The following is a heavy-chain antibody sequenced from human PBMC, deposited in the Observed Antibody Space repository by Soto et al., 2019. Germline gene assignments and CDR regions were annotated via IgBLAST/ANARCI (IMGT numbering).Heavy chain of an antibody. J-gene: IGHJ6*03. D-gene: IGHD4-17*01. CDR1: GFTFSNAW. Sequence: GGSLRLSCAASGFTFSNAWMSWVRQAPGKGLEWVGRIKSKTDGGTTDYAAPVKGRFTISRDDSKNTLYLQMNSLKTEDTAVYYCTGETLDDYGDPDTYYYMDVWGKGTTVTVSS. CDR2: IKSKTDGGTT. V-gene: IGHV3-15*01. CDR3: TGETLDDYGDPDTYYYMDV.